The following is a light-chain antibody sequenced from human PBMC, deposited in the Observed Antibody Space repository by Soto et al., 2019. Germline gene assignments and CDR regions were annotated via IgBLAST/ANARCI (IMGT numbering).Light chain of an antibody. J-gene: IGKJ5*01. Sequence: EIVLTQSPDTLSLSPGERATLSCRASQSVRTSLAWYQQKPGQAPSLLISDVSNRATGIPARFSGSGSRTDFTLTISSLEPEDFVVYYCQQRSNWPITFGQGTRLEIK. CDR2: DVS. CDR1: QSVRTS. CDR3: QQRSNWPIT. V-gene: IGKV3-11*01.